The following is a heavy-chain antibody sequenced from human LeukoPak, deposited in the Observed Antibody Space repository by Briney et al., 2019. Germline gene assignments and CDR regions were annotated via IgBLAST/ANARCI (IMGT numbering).Heavy chain of an antibody. D-gene: IGHD6-13*01. CDR2: IDGDGGNT. Sequence: QPGGSLRLSCAVSGFIFSSFAMSWVRQAPGKGLEWVSGIDGDGGNTWNADSVKGRFTISRDNSKNTLYLQMNSLRVEDTAVYYCARDAGLGVYYYLDYWGQGTLVTVSS. V-gene: IGHV3-23*01. CDR1: GFIFSSFA. J-gene: IGHJ4*02. CDR3: ARDAGLGVYYYLDY.